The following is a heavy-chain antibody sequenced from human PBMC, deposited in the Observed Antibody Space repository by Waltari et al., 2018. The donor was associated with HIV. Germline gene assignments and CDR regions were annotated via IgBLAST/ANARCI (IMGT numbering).Heavy chain of an antibody. CDR1: GLRGATSA. CDR2: IGTSDNST. D-gene: IGHD6-19*01. CDR3: ASEAAVSAGPLDS. V-gene: IGHV3-23*05. J-gene: IGHJ4*02. Sequence: EVHLAESGGGLVQPGESLRISCAVSGLRGATSALTWVRQAPGKGLQWVSSIGTSDNSTYYLDSVRGRFLISRDDSQTTVSLQMDRLTTNDTAVYYCASEAAVSAGPLDSWGQGIAVIVSS.